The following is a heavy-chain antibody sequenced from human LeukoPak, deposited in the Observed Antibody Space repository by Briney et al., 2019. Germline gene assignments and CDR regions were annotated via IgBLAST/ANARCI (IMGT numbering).Heavy chain of an antibody. CDR1: GFTFSGYA. V-gene: IGHV3-30-3*01. CDR3: ARDLSPVVRASPMGY. D-gene: IGHD3-10*01. CDR2: ISYDGSNK. J-gene: IGHJ4*02. Sequence: HPGGSLRLSCAASGFTFSGYAVHWVRQAPGKGLERVAVISYDGSNKYYADSVKGRFTISRDNSKNTLYLQMNSLRAEDTAVYYCARDLSPVVRASPMGYWGQGTLVTVSS.